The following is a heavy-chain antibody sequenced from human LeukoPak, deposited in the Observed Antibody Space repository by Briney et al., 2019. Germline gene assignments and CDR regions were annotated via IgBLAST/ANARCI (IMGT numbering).Heavy chain of an antibody. V-gene: IGHV1-69*13. CDR2: IIPIFGTA. CDR1: GGTFSSYA. Sequence: SVKVSCKASGGTFSSYAISWVRQAPGQGLEWMGGIIPIFGTANYAQRFQGRVTITADESTSTAYMELSSLRSEDTAVYYCARVRRSGYCSSTSCYRHGMDVWGQGTTVTVSS. CDR3: ARVRRSGYCSSTSCYRHGMDV. J-gene: IGHJ6*02. D-gene: IGHD2-2*02.